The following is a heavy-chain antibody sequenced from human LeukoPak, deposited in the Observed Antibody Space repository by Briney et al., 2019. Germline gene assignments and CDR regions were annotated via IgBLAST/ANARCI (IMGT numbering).Heavy chain of an antibody. CDR3: ARGRRTREEADD. Sequence: ASVKVSCKASGYTFTSYDIIWVRQATGQGLEGMGWMNPNSGNTGYAQKFQGRVTMTRNTSISTVYMELSSVTSEDTAVYYCARGRRTREEADDWGQGTLVTVSS. CDR1: GYTFTSYD. J-gene: IGHJ4*02. CDR2: MNPNSGNT. V-gene: IGHV1-8*02.